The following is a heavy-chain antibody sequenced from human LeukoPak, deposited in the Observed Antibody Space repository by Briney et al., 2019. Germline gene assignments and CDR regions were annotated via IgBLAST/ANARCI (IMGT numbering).Heavy chain of an antibody. CDR3: ARDGETVAFDY. Sequence: GESLRLSCAASGFTFSSYAMHWVRQAPGKGLEWVAVISYDGSNKYYADSVKGRFTISRDNSKNTLYLQMNSLRAEDTAVYYCARDGETVAFDYWGQGTLVTVSS. CDR2: ISYDGSNK. D-gene: IGHD4-23*01. J-gene: IGHJ4*02. V-gene: IGHV3-30*01. CDR1: GFTFSSYA.